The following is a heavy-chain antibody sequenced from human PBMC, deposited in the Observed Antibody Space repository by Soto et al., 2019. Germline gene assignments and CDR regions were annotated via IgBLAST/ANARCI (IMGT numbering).Heavy chain of an antibody. CDR1: GGTFSSYA. CDR2: IIPIFGTA. CDR3: ARKGYCSGGSCLSFDP. D-gene: IGHD2-15*01. V-gene: IGHV1-69*13. Sequence: SVKVSCKASGGTFSSYAISWVRQAPGQGLEWMGGIIPIFGTANYAQKFQGRVTITADESTSTAYMELSSLRSEDTAVYYCARKGYCSGGSCLSFDPWGQGTLVTGLL. J-gene: IGHJ5*02.